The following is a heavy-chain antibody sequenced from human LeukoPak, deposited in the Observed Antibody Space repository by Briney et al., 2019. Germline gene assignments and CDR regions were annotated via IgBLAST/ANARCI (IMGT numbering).Heavy chain of an antibody. CDR2: MNPNSGNT. CDR1: GYTFTSYD. CDR3: ARVYDSSSCLDY. D-gene: IGHD6-13*01. Sequence: ASVKVSRKASGYTFTSYDINWVRQATGQGLEWMGWMNPNSGNTGYAQKFQGRVTITRNTSISTAYMELSSLRSEDTAVYYCARVYDSSSCLDYWGQGTLVTVSS. J-gene: IGHJ4*02. V-gene: IGHV1-8*03.